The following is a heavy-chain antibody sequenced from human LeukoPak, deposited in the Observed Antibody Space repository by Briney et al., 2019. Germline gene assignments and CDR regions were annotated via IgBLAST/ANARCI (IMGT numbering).Heavy chain of an antibody. D-gene: IGHD6-13*01. J-gene: IGHJ5*02. CDR3: ARKGAAAADGFDP. CDR2: IYYSGST. V-gene: IGHV4-31*11. CDR1: GGSFSGYY. Sequence: PSETLSLTCAVYGGSFSGYYWSWIRQHPGKGLEWIGYIYYSGSTYYNPSLKSRVTISVDTSKNQSSLKLSSVTAADTAVYYCARKGAAAADGFDPWGQGTLVTVSS.